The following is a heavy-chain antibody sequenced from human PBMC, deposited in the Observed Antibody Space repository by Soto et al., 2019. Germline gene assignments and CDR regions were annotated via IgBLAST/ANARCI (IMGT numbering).Heavy chain of an antibody. Sequence: QVQLQESGPGLLKPSQTLFLTCTVSGGSISSGGYYWSWIRQHPGKGLEWIGYMYYSGSTYYNPSRXSXXTISVDTSKNPFSLKLSSVTAAATAVYFCARDWGRDGCFDYWGQGTLVTVSS. CDR2: MYYSGST. D-gene: IGHD3-16*01. V-gene: IGHV4-31*03. CDR1: GGSISSGGYY. J-gene: IGHJ4*02. CDR3: ARDWGRDGCFDY.